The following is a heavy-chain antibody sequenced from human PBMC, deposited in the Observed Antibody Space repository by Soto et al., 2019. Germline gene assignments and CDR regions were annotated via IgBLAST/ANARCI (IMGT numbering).Heavy chain of an antibody. Sequence: LRLSCATSVFTFSSYAIQWVRQAPGKGLEWVAVISYDGSNKYYADSVKGRFTISRDNSKNTLYLQMNSLRAEDTAVYYCARSSYSSSSSPMDVWGQGTTVTVSS. CDR3: ARSSYSSSSSPMDV. V-gene: IGHV3-30-3*01. D-gene: IGHD6-6*01. CDR2: ISYDGSNK. CDR1: VFTFSSYA. J-gene: IGHJ6*02.